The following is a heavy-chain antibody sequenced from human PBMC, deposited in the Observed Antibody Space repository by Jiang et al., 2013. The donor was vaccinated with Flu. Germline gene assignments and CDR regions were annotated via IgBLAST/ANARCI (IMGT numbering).Heavy chain of an antibody. CDR3: ARHFGKDTMVRGVISARLIGGMDV. CDR2: IYYSGST. Sequence: GLVKPSETLSLTCTVSGGSISSSSYYWGWIRQPPGKGLEWIGSIYYSGSTYYNPSLKSRVTISVDTSKNQFSLKLSSVTAADTAVYYCARHFGKDTMVRGVISARLIGGMDVWGQGTTVTVSS. CDR1: GGSISSSSYY. V-gene: IGHV4-39*01. J-gene: IGHJ6*02. D-gene: IGHD3-10*01.